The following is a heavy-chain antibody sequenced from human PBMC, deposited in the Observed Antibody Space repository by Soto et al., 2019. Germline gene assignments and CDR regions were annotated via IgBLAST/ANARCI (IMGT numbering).Heavy chain of an antibody. CDR1: GHTFTHYG. J-gene: IGHJ6*02. D-gene: IGHD2-2*02. CDR2: LRSYNGNT. V-gene: IGHV1-18*01. Sequence: ASVKVSCKASGHTFTHYGINWVRQAPGQGLEWMGWLRSYNGNTNYAQTIQGRVTMNTDTATSTVYMELRSLRPNDTAVYYCATDGYCSSGTCYTNPIEYNSHGMDVWGQGTTVTVSS. CDR3: ATDGYCSSGTCYTNPIEYNSHGMDV.